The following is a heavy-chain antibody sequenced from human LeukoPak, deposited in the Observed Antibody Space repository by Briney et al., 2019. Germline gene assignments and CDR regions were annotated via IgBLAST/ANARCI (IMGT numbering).Heavy chain of an antibody. CDR3: ARGERYDILPSGYFQC. V-gene: IGHV4-34*01. D-gene: IGHD3-9*01. J-gene: IGHJ4*02. CDR2: INHSGST. CDR1: GESFSGYY. Sequence: SETLSLTCAVYGESFSGYYWSWIRQSPGKGLEWIGEINHSGSTNYNPSLKSRVIMSVDMAKNQFSLRLSSVTAADTALYYCARGERYDILPSGYFQCWGQGTLVTVSS.